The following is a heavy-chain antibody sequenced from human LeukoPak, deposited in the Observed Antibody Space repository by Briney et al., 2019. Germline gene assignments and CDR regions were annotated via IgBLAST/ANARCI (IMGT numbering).Heavy chain of an antibody. CDR1: GGSISSYY. V-gene: IGHV4-59*01. CDR2: IYYSGST. D-gene: IGHD1-1*01. CDR3: GRWSGKTGIYWYFDL. J-gene: IGHJ2*01. Sequence: SETLSLTCTISGGSISSYYWSWIRQPPGKGLEWIGYIYYSGSTNYNPSLKSRVTISVETSKNQFSLKLSSVTAADTAVYYCGRWSGKTGIYWYFDLWARGTLVTVSS.